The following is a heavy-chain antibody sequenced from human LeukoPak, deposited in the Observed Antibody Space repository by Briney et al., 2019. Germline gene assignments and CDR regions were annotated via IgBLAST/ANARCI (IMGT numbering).Heavy chain of an antibody. CDR3: ARDPPRARSGFCLDY. CDR2: ISSSSTYM. CDR1: GFTFSSYS. J-gene: IGHJ4*02. D-gene: IGHD3-22*01. Sequence: GGSLRLSCAASGFTFSSYSLNWVRQAPGKGLEWVSSISSSSTYMFYADSVKGRFTISRDNAKNSLYPQMNSLRAEDTAVYYCARDPPRARSGFCLDYWGQGTLVTVSS. V-gene: IGHV3-21*01.